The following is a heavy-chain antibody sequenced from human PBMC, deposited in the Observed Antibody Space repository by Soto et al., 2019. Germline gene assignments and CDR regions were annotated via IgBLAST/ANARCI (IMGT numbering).Heavy chain of an antibody. CDR1: GGSISSGDYY. CDR2: RSYSGST. D-gene: IGHD2-21*02. J-gene: IGHJ5*02. CDR3: AREGGLAYCGGDCLYNWFDP. V-gene: IGHV4-31*03. Sequence: QVQLQESGPGLVKPSQTLSLTCTVSGGSISSGDYYWSWVRQHPGKGLEWIGYRSYSGSTYYNPSLKSRVTIVVDTSRNQFSLRLSSVTAADTAVYYCAREGGLAYCGGDCLYNWFDPLGQGTLVTVSS.